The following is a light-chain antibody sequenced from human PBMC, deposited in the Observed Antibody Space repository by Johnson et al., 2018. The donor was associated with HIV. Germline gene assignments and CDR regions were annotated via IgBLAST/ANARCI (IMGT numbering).Light chain of an antibody. CDR2: DNN. V-gene: IGLV1-51*01. CDR1: SSNIGNNY. Sequence: QPVLTQPPSVSAAPGQKVTISCSRSSSNIGNNYVSWYQQLPGTAPKLLIYDNNKRPSGIPDRFSASKSGTSATLGITGLQTGDEANYYCGTWDGGLSVYVFGTGTEVTVL. J-gene: IGLJ1*01. CDR3: GTWDGGLSVYV.